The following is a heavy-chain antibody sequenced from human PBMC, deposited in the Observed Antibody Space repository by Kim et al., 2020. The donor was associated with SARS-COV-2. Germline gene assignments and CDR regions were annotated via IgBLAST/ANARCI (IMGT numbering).Heavy chain of an antibody. CDR1: GFSFSAYG. D-gene: IGHD3-22*01. CDR3: ARKGQSGYFPFDY. V-gene: IGHV3-23*01. CDR2: VSGNGVAT. J-gene: IGHJ4*02. Sequence: GGSLRLSCAASGFSFSAYGMSWVRQAPGKGLEWLSLVSGNGVATYYADSVKGLFTISRDNSKNTLYLQMNSLRADDTAAYYCARKGQSGYFPFDYWGPGTLVTVSS.